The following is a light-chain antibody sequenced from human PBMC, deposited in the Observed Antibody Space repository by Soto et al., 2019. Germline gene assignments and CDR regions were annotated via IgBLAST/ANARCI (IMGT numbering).Light chain of an antibody. J-gene: IGKJ1*01. CDR3: QQYNSYWT. V-gene: IGKV1-5*01. CDR2: DAS. Sequence: DIQLTQSPATLSASEGDRVTITCRASQSISSWLAWYQQKPGKAPQLLIYDASSLESGVPSRFSGSGSGIEFTLTISSLQPDDSATYYCQQYNSYWTFGQGTKV. CDR1: QSISSW.